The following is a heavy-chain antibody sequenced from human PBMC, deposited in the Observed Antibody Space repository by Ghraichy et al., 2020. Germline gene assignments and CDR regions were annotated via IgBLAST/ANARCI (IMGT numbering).Heavy chain of an antibody. CDR2: ERFDGNKF. D-gene: IGHD6-13*01. CDR3: VKDLSHRSVVAAGFLDY. V-gene: IGHV3-30*02. Sequence: WGSLRLSCEASGFDFMSYGMHWVRQAPGKGLEWVAFERFDGNKFSYADSVKGRFTISRDTSKKKVYLHMHSLRSADTALYFCVKDLSHRSVVAAGFLDYWGQGTLVTVSS. J-gene: IGHJ4*02. CDR1: GFDFMSYG.